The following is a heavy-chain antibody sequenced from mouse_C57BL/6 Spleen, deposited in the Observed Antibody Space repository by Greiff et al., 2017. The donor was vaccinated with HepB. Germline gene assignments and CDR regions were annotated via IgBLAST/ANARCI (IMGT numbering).Heavy chain of an antibody. J-gene: IGHJ2*01. CDR2: IDPSDSYT. V-gene: IGHV1-50*01. Sequence: QVQLKQPGAELVKPGASVKLSCKASGYTFTSYWMQWVKQRPGQGLEWIGEIDPSDSYTNYNQKFKGKATLTVDTSSSTAYMQLSSLTSEDSAVYYCARRDRGYWGQGTTLTVSS. CDR3: ARRDRGY. CDR1: GYTFTSYW.